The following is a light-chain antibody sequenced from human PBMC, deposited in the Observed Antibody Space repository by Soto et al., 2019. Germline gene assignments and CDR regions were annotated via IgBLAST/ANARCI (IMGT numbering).Light chain of an antibody. J-gene: IGKJ1*01. CDR3: QQYNNWPPWT. V-gene: IGKV3D-15*01. CDR1: QSIRTD. Sequence: DIVMTQYPATPSVSPGGRATLSCRASQSIRTDLAWYQQKSGQGPRLLIYDASTRATGIPARFSGSGSGTEFTLTISSLQSEDFAVYYCQQYNNWPPWTFGQGTKVDIK. CDR2: DAS.